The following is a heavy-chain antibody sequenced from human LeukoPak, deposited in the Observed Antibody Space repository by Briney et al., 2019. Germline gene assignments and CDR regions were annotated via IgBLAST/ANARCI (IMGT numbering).Heavy chain of an antibody. V-gene: IGHV3-30-3*01. CDR3: ARDGSIAVAGGYYYYYVDV. D-gene: IGHD6-19*01. J-gene: IGHJ6*03. CDR1: GFTFSSYA. Sequence: GGSLRLSCAASGFTFSSYAMHWVRQAPGKGLEWVAVISYDGSNKYYADSVKGRFTISRDNSKNTLYLQMNSLRAEDTAVYYCARDGSIAVAGGYYYYYVDVWGKGTTVTVSS. CDR2: ISYDGSNK.